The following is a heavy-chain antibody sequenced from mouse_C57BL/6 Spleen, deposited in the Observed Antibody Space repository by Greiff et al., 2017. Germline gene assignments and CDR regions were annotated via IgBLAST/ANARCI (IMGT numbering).Heavy chain of an antibody. CDR2: ISGGGGNT. Sequence: EVKLVESGGGLVKPGGSLKLSCAASGFTFSSYTMSWVRQTPEKRLEWVATISGGGGNTYYPDSVKGRFTISRDNAKNTLYLQMSSLRSEDTALYYCARQKSSPWYFDVWGTGTTVTVSS. J-gene: IGHJ1*03. CDR1: GFTFSSYT. D-gene: IGHD1-1*01. V-gene: IGHV5-9*01. CDR3: ARQKSSPWYFDV.